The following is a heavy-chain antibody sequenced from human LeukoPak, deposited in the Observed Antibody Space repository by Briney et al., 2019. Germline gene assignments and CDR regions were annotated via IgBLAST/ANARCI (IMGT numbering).Heavy chain of an antibody. V-gene: IGHV3-7*01. J-gene: IGHJ4*02. CDR2: IKQDGSEE. D-gene: IGHD1-26*01. CDR1: GFTFSSYW. Sequence: GGSLRLSCAASGFTFSSYWMSWVRQAPGKGLEWVANIKQDGSEEYYVDSVKGRFTISRDNAKNSLYLQMNSLRAEDTAVYYCARDLSGSYPEGGDYWGQGTLVTVSS. CDR3: ARDLSGSYPEGGDY.